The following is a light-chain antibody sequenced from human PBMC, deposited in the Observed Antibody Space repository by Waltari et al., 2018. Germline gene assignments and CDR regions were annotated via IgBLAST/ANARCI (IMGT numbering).Light chain of an antibody. Sequence: DIALTQSPGTLSLSPGDTASLTCRASQNVGTYLAWYQQKPGQAPTLLIYDASSRATGIPDRFSGSGSGTDFSLTISRLEPEDFAVYYCQNHERLPAMFGQGTNVEIK. V-gene: IGKV3-20*01. J-gene: IGKJ1*01. CDR2: DAS. CDR1: QNVGTY. CDR3: QNHERLPAM.